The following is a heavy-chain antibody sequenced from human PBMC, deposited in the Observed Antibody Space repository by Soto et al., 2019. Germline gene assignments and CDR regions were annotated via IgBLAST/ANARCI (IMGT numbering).Heavy chain of an antibody. CDR2: ISYDGSNK. CDR3: ARETWPDSSGWLDP. V-gene: IGHV3-30-3*01. D-gene: IGHD6-19*01. Sequence: GGSLRLSCAASGFTFSSYAMHWVRQAPGKGLEWVAVISYDGSNKYYADSVKGRFTISRDNSKNTLYLQMNSLRAEDTAVYYCARETWPDSSGWLDPWGQGTLVTVSS. J-gene: IGHJ5*02. CDR1: GFTFSSYA.